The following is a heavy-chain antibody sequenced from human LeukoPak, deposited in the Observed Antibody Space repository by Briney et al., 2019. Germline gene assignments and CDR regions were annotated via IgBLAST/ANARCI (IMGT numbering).Heavy chain of an antibody. D-gene: IGHD3-10*01. CDR3: AKATSITMVRGVIQRGYFDY. CDR1: GFTFSSYD. V-gene: IGHV3-23*01. CDR2: ISGSGGST. J-gene: IGHJ4*02. Sequence: PGGSLRLFCAASGFTFSSYDMSWVRQAPGKGLEWVSAISGSGGSTYYADSVKGRFTISRDNSKNTLYLQMNSLRAEDTAVYYCAKATSITMVRGVIQRGYFDYWGQGTLVTVSS.